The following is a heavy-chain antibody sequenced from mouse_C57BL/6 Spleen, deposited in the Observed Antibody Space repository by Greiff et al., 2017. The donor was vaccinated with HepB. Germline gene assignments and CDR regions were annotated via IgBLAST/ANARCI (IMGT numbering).Heavy chain of an antibody. J-gene: IGHJ3*01. D-gene: IGHD2-4*01. CDR2: IDPETGGT. Sequence: QVHVKQSGAELVRPGASVTLSCKASGYTFTDYEMHWVKQTPVHGLEWIGAIDPETGGTAYNQKFKGKAILTADKSSSTAYMELRSLTSEDSAVYYCTRWDDYDGGFAYWGEGTLVTVSA. V-gene: IGHV1-15*01. CDR1: GYTFTDYE. CDR3: TRWDDYDGGFAY.